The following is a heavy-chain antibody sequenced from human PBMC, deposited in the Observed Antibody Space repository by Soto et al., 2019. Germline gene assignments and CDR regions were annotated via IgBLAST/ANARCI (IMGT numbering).Heavy chain of an antibody. CDR2: ISGSGGST. CDR1: GFTFSSYA. Sequence: GGSLRLSCAASGFTFSSYAMSWVRQAPGKGLEWVSAISGSGGSTYYADSVKGRFTISRDNSKNTLYLQMNSLRAEDTAVYYCAKDSSWTTYPDYYYYYMDVWGKGTTVTVSS. J-gene: IGHJ6*03. V-gene: IGHV3-23*01. D-gene: IGHD6-13*01. CDR3: AKDSSWTTYPDYYYYYMDV.